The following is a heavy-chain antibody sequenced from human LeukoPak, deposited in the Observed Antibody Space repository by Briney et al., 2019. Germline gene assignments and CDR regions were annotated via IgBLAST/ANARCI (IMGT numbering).Heavy chain of an antibody. CDR3: ARESGSDYYDSSGYPGAFDI. D-gene: IGHD3-22*01. V-gene: IGHV1-2*02. Sequence: ASVKVSCKASGYTFTGYYMHWVRQAPGQGLEWMGWINPNSGGTNYAQKFQGRFTMTRDTSISTAYMELSRLRSDDTAVYYCARESGSDYYDSSGYPGAFDIWGQGTMVTVSS. CDR1: GYTFTGYY. J-gene: IGHJ3*02. CDR2: INPNSGGT.